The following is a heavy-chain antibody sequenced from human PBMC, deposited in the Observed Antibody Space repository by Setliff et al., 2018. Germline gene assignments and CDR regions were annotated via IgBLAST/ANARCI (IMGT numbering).Heavy chain of an antibody. CDR2: IGVYSGNT. CDR3: MRLVRFCSRTVCQRTSGDEA. D-gene: IGHD3-3*01. CDR1: GYTFRQSI. J-gene: IGHJ5*02. V-gene: IGHV1-18*01. Sequence: AASVKVSCKASGYTFRQSIVSWVRQAPGQGLEWLGWIGVYSGNTYSAQRFQGRVSLTTDESTNTAYLELRGLRSDDTAVYYCMRLVRFCSRTVCQRTSGDEAWGQGTLVTVPQ.